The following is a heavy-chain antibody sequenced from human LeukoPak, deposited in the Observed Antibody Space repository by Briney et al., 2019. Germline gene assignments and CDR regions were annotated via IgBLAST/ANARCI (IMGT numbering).Heavy chain of an antibody. CDR2: IKRDGSEE. CDR3: ARGPEWLLLPTFFHY. Sequence: HPGGSLRLSCAASGFTFGNFWMSWVRQAPGKWLEWVANIKRDGSEESYADSVKGRFTISRDNAKNSLFLQMSSLRADDTAVYFCARGPEWLLLPTFFHYWGQGILVTVYS. D-gene: IGHD3-22*01. J-gene: IGHJ4*02. CDR1: GFTFGNFW. V-gene: IGHV3-7*01.